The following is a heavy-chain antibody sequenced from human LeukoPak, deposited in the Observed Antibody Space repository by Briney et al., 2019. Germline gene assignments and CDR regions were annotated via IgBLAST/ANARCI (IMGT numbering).Heavy chain of an antibody. V-gene: IGHV3-48*03. CDR1: GFTFSSYT. D-gene: IGHD3-9*01. CDR3: ARDLTDDAFDI. J-gene: IGHJ3*02. Sequence: GGSLRLSCAASGFTFSSYTMNWVRQAPGKGLEWVSYISSSGSTIYYADSVKGRFTISRDNAKNSLYLQMNSLRAEDTAVYYCARDLTDDAFDIWGQGTMVTVSS. CDR2: ISSSGSTI.